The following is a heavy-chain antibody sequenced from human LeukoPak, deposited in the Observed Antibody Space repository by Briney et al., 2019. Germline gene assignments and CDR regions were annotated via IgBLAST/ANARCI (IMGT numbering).Heavy chain of an antibody. D-gene: IGHD3-16*01. CDR2: INHSGGT. CDR3: TRGAGWLIDY. J-gene: IGHJ4*02. V-gene: IGHV4-34*01. Sequence: SETLSLTCAVYGGSFSGYFWSWIRQPPGKGLEWIGEINHSGGTNYNPSLKSRVTVSVDTSKNQFSLKLSSVTAADTAVYYCTRGAGWLIDYWGQGILVTVSS. CDR1: GGSFSGYF.